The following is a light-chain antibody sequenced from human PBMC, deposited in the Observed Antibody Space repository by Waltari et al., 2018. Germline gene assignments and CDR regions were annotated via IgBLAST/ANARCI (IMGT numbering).Light chain of an antibody. CDR1: QGIYNY. V-gene: IGKV1-27*01. Sequence: DIQMTQSPSSLSASVGDRVTITCRASQGIYNYLAWYQQKAGKVPTLLIYAASTLQSGVPARFSGSGSGTDFTITISSLQPEDVATYYCQKYNSAPRTFGEGTKVEIK. CDR3: QKYNSAPRT. J-gene: IGKJ1*01. CDR2: AAS.